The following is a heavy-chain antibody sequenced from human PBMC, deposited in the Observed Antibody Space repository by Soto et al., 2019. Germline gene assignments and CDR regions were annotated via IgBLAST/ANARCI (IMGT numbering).Heavy chain of an antibody. D-gene: IGHD3-10*01. V-gene: IGHV4-30-4*08. J-gene: IGHJ5*02. Sequence: PSYTLCLTCTVSGGSISSGGYYWSRIRQHPGKGLEWIGYIYYSGSTYYIPYLKSRVTISVDTSKNQFSLKLSSVTAADTAVYYCERYEYYASGSYSWGQGTVVRVSS. CDR2: IYYSGST. CDR3: ERYEYYASGSYS. CDR1: GGSISSGGYY.